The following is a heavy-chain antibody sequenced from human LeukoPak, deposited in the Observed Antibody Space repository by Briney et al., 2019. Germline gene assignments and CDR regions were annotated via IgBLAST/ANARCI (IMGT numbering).Heavy chain of an antibody. Sequence: GGSLRLSCAASGFTFSSYSMNWVRQAPGKGLEWVSSISSSSSYIYYADSVKGRFTTSRDNAKNSLYLQMNSLRAEDTAVYYCASLIFGGDDYWGQGTLVTVSS. V-gene: IGHV3-21*01. J-gene: IGHJ4*02. D-gene: IGHD3-10*01. CDR1: GFTFSSYS. CDR2: ISSSSSYI. CDR3: ASLIFGGDDY.